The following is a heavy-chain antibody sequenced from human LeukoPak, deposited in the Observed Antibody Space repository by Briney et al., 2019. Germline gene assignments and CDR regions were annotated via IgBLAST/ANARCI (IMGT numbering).Heavy chain of an antibody. CDR2: IYYSGST. Sequence: SEALSLTCTVSGGSISSSSYYWGWIRQPPGKGLEWIGSIYYSGSTYYNPSLKSRVTISVDTSKNQFPLKLSSVTAADTAVYYCARHSITMVRGVKPAPAFDIWGQGTMVTVSS. CDR1: GGSISSSSYY. J-gene: IGHJ3*02. D-gene: IGHD3-10*01. CDR3: ARHSITMVRGVKPAPAFDI. V-gene: IGHV4-39*01.